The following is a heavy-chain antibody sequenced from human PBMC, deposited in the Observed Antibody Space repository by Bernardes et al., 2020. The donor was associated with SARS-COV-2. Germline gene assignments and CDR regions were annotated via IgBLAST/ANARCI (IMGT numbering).Heavy chain of an antibody. D-gene: IGHD2-8*02. Sequence: GGSLRLSCAASGFTFSSYSMRWVRQAPGKGLEWVATINQDGNEKYYVDSVKGRFTISRDNAKNSLYLQLNSLRAEDTAVYYCAKDQSWSFDYWGQGTLVTVSS. CDR3: AKDQSWSFDY. CDR1: GFTFSSYS. V-gene: IGHV3-7*01. CDR2: INQDGNEK. J-gene: IGHJ4*02.